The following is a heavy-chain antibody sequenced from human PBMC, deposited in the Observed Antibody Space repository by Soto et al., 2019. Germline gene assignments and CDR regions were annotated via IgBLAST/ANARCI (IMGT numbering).Heavy chain of an antibody. D-gene: IGHD6-25*01. CDR1: GSPFPDLY. CDR3: RRENIESSDGLYDAFDI. J-gene: IGHJ3*02. Sequence: ASVKAPGKISGSPFPDLYTHWGRQAPGQGLEWMGWMNPTSGAAYFAQKFQGRVPLTRATPIGTAYIEGNSLTSEDPAVYFLRRENIESSDGLYDAFDIWGQGTTVTVSS. CDR2: MNPTSGAA. V-gene: IGHV1-2*02.